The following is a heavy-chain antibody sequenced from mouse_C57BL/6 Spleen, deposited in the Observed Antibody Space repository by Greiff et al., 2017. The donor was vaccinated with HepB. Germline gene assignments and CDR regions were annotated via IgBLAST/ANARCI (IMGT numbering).Heavy chain of an antibody. D-gene: IGHD4-1*01. CDR1: GFTFSDYY. CDR2: ISNGGGST. Sequence: EVQVVESGGGLVQPGGSLKLSCAASGFTFSDYYMYWVRQTPEKRLEWVAYISNGGGSTYYPDTVKGRFTISRDNAKNTLYLQMSRLKSEDTAMYYCARHWDGFDYWGQGTTLTVSS. CDR3: ARHWDGFDY. J-gene: IGHJ2*01. V-gene: IGHV5-12*01.